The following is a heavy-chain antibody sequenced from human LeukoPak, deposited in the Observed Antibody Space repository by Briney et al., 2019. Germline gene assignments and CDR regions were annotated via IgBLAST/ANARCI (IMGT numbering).Heavy chain of an antibody. CDR3: AKTVRGVIAPSDY. V-gene: IGHV3-23*01. CDR2: ISGSGGST. D-gene: IGHD3-10*01. J-gene: IGHJ4*02. CDR1: GFTFSSYA. Sequence: GGSLRLSCAASGFTFSSYAMSWVRQAPGKGLEWVSAISGSGGSTYYADSVKGRFTISRDNSKNTLYLQMNSLRAEDTAVYYYAKTVRGVIAPSDYWGQGTLVTVSS.